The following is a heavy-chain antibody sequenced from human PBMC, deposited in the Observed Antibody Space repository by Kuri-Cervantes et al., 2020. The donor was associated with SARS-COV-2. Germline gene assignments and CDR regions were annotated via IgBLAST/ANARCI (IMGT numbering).Heavy chain of an antibody. J-gene: IGHJ4*02. D-gene: IGHD1-26*01. CDR3: ARDLGGYLYR. CDR2: ISYDGSNK. Sequence: GGSLRLSCAASGFTFSSYAMHWVRQAPGKGLEWVAVISYDGSNKYYADSVKGRFTISRDNAKNSLYLQMNSLRAEDTAVYYCARDLGGYLYRWGQGTLVTVSS. V-gene: IGHV3-30-3*01. CDR1: GFTFSSYA.